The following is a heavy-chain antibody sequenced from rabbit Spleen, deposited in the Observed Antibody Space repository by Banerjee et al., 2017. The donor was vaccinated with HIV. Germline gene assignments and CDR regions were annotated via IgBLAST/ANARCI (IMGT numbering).Heavy chain of an antibody. CDR1: GFSFTNKDV. Sequence: QEQLEESGGGLVKPEGSLTLTCTASGFSFTNKDVMCWVRQAPGKGLEWIGCINTITGKTVYATWAKGRFTISKTSSTTVTLQMTSLTAADTATYFCARDSGSSFSSYGMDLWGTGTLVTVS. CDR2: INTITGKT. V-gene: IGHV1S45*01. CDR3: ARDSGSSFSSYGMDL. J-gene: IGHJ6*01. D-gene: IGHD8-1*01.